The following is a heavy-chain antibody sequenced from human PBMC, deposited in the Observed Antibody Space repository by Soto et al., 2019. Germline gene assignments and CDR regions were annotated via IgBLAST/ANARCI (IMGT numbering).Heavy chain of an antibody. Sequence: PGGSLRLSCAASGFTFSSYGMHWVRQAPGKGLEWVAVISYDGSNKYYADSVKGRFTISRDNSKNTLYLQMNSLRAEDTAVYYWAKVLAVAGPDYWGQGTLVTVSS. D-gene: IGHD6-19*01. J-gene: IGHJ4*02. CDR3: AKVLAVAGPDY. CDR1: GFTFSSYG. V-gene: IGHV3-30*18. CDR2: ISYDGSNK.